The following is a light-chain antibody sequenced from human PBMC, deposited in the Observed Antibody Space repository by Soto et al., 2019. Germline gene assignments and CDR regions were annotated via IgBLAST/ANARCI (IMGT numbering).Light chain of an antibody. CDR2: DSS. J-gene: IGKJ2*01. V-gene: IGKV3-11*01. CDR3: QQRSNWPRYT. Sequence: EIVLTQSPATLSLSPGERATLSCRASQSVGIYLAWYQQKRGQAPRLLIYDSSNRATGIPARFSGSGSGTDFPLPISSREHEDFAVYYCQQRSNWPRYTFGQGTKLEIK. CDR1: QSVGIY.